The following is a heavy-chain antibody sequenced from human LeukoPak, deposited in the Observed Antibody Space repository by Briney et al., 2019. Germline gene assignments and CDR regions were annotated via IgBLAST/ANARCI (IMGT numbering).Heavy chain of an antibody. D-gene: IGHD2-2*01. CDR3: AGATVVPAATAPFDY. Sequence: PSETLSLTCAVSGGSISSGGYSWSWIRQPPGKGLEWIGYIYHSGSTYYNPSLKSRVTISVDRSRNQFSLKLSSVTAADTAVYYCAGATVVPAATAPFDYWDQGTLVTVSS. CDR2: IYHSGST. CDR1: GGSISSGGYS. J-gene: IGHJ4*02. V-gene: IGHV4-30-2*01.